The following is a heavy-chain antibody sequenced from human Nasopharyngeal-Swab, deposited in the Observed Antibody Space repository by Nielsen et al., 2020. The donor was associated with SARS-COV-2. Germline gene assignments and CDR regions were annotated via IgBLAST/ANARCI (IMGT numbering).Heavy chain of an antibody. D-gene: IGHD5-12*01. V-gene: IGHV3-23*01. J-gene: IGHJ6*02. CDR2: ISASDYTT. Sequence: GSSLKISCAASGFTFRSYAISWVRQAPGKGLEWVSVISASDYTTYSADSVTGRFTISRDNSKNTVNLQMNSLRAEDTAIYYCAKDRDSGDDSDDYYHYYGMDVWSQGTTVTVFS. CDR1: GFTFRSYA. CDR3: AKDRDSGDDSDDYYHYYGMDV.